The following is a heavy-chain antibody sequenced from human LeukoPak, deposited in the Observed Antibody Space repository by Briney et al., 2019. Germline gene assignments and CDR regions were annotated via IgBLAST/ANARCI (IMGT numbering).Heavy chain of an antibody. J-gene: IGHJ6*03. CDR1: GITFSNYN. Sequence: GGSLRLSCAAPGITFSNYNMNWVRQAPGKGLEWIAAITSSSSYTFYADSVKGRFTISRDNAQNSLYLQMNSLRVEDTAIYYCARDPYNGAYSEGYYYYYMDVWGKGTTVTVSS. D-gene: IGHD1-1*01. CDR3: ARDPYNGAYSEGYYYYYMDV. CDR2: ITSSSSYT. V-gene: IGHV3-21*01.